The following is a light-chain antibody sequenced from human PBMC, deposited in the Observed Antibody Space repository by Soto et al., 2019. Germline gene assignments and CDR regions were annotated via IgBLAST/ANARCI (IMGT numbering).Light chain of an antibody. CDR2: AAS. J-gene: IGKJ2*01. CDR3: QQSHSIRYI. V-gene: IGKV1-39*01. CDR1: QTISTY. Sequence: DIQMTQSPSSLSASVGDRVTITCRASQTISTYLNWYQQKPGKAPKLLIYAASSLQSGVPSRFSGSGSGTDFTLTISSLQPEDFASYFCQQSHSIRYIFGQGTKLQLK.